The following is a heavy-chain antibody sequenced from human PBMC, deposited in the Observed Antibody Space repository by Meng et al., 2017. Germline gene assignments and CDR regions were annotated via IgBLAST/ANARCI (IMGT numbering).Heavy chain of an antibody. CDR1: GGSFSGYY. Sequence: SETLSLTCAVYGGSFSGYYWSWIRQPPGKGLEWIGEINHSGSTNYNPSLKSRVTISVDTSKNQFSLKLSSVTAADTAVYYCASYYGSGSYKHYWGQGTLVTVSS. V-gene: IGHV4-34*01. CDR2: INHSGST. D-gene: IGHD3-10*01. J-gene: IGHJ4*02. CDR3: ASYYGSGSYKHY.